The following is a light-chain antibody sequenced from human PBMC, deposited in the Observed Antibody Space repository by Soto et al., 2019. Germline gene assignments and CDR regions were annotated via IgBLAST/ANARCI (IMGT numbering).Light chain of an antibody. CDR3: QQYNSYSPT. CDR2: DAS. J-gene: IGKJ1*01. Sequence: DIQMTQSPSTLSASVGDRVTITCRASQSVTNWLAWYQQKPGEAPKLLIYDASSLQSGVPSRFSGSGSGTEFTLTISSLQPDDFATYYCQQYNSYSPTFG. CDR1: QSVTNW. V-gene: IGKV1-5*01.